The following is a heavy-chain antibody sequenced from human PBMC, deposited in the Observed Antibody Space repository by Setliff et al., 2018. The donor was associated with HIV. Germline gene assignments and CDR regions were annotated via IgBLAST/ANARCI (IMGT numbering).Heavy chain of an antibody. CDR2: ISTSGTT. CDR3: ARVSTDYVWGSFLSSGPYYFDF. J-gene: IGHJ4*02. V-gene: IGHV4-61*09. Sequence: NPSETLSLTCTVSGDSITSGTYYWSWIRQPAGVRLEWIGHISTSGTTNYNPSLKSRVTISADTSKSQFSLKLTSVTAADTAAYFCARVSTDYVWGSFLSSGPYYFDFWGQGALVTVSS. CDR1: GDSITSGTYY. D-gene: IGHD3-16*01.